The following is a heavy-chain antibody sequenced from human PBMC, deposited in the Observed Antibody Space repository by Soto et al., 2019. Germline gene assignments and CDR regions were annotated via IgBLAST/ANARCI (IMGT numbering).Heavy chain of an antibody. CDR2: INHSGST. CDR3: ARGDVTYYYDSSGSTPPRLFDY. V-gene: IGHV4-34*01. D-gene: IGHD3-22*01. CDR1: GGSFSGYY. J-gene: IGHJ4*02. Sequence: SETLSLTCAVYGGSFSGYYWSWIRQPPGKGLEWIGEINHSGSTNYNPSLKSRVTISVDTSKNQFSLKLSSVTAADTAAYYCARGDVTYYYDSSGSTPPRLFDYWGQGTLVTVSS.